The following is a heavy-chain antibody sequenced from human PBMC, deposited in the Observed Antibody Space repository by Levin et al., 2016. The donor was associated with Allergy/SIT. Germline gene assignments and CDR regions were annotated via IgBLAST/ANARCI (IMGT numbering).Heavy chain of an antibody. CDR2: INPNSGGT. V-gene: IGHV1-2*02. D-gene: IGHD5-18*01. Sequence: ASVKVSCKASGYTFTGYYMHWVRQAPGQGLEWMGWINPNSGGTNYAQKFQGRVTMTRDTSISTAYMELSRLRSDDTAVYYCARDGHTAMPDYYYYYGMDVWGQGTTVTVSS. J-gene: IGHJ6*02. CDR1: GYTFTGYY. CDR3: ARDGHTAMPDYYYYYGMDV.